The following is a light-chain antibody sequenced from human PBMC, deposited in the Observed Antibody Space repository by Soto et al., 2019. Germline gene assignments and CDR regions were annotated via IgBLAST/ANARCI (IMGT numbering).Light chain of an antibody. J-gene: IGLJ3*02. Sequence: QSVLTQPASVSGSPGQSITISCTGSSSDVEANKLVSWYQQHPGTAPRLLIYEDIRRPSGISSRFSGSKSGNTASLTISGLRAEDEAAYYCCSYVAPRKFVFGGGTKLTVL. V-gene: IGLV2-23*01. CDR3: CSYVAPRKFV. CDR2: EDI. CDR1: SSDVEANKL.